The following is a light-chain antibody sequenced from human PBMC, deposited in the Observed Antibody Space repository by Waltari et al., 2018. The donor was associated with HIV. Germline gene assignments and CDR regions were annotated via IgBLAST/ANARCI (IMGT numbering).Light chain of an antibody. CDR1: NSDVGNYNY. Sequence: QSALTQPRSVSGAPGQSVTIYCTGSNSDVGNYNYVSWYQPFPDKAPQVIIYDVTSRPSGVPNRFSGSKSDNTAYLTISGLQNEDEGVYFCCSYAGTFTWVFGAGTRLSVL. CDR3: CSYAGTFTWV. CDR2: DVT. V-gene: IGLV2-11*01. J-gene: IGLJ3*02.